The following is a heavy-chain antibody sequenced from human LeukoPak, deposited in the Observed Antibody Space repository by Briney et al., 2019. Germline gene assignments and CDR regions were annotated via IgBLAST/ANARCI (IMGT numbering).Heavy chain of an antibody. Sequence: PSETLSLTCTVSGGSISSSNYYWGWIRQPPGKGLEWIGEINHSGSTNYNPSLKSRVTISVDTSKNQFSLKLSSVTAADTAGYYCARGRYSYGSRVRYYYYMDVWGKGTTVTVSS. V-gene: IGHV4-39*07. D-gene: IGHD5-18*01. J-gene: IGHJ6*03. CDR1: GGSISSSNYY. CDR2: INHSGST. CDR3: ARGRYSYGSRVRYYYYMDV.